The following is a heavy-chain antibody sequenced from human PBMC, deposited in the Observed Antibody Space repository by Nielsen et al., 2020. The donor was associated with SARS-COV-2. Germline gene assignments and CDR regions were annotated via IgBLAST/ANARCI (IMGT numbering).Heavy chain of an antibody. CDR2: ISYDGSNK. Sequence: WIRQPPGKGLEWVAVISYDGSNKYYADSVKGRFTISRDNSKNTLYLQMNSLRAEDTAVYYCARGYSSGWYPGLGAFDIWGQGTMVTVSS. V-gene: IGHV3-30*04. J-gene: IGHJ3*02. D-gene: IGHD6-19*01. CDR3: ARGYSSGWYPGLGAFDI.